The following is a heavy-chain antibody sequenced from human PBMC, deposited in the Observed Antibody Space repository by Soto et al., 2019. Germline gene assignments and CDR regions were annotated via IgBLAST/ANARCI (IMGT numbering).Heavy chain of an antibody. CDR2: IKDGSSQK. CDR1: GFTFSSYW. Sequence: GGSLRLSCAASGFTFSSYWMSWVRQAPGKGLEWVANIKDGSSQKNYVDSVKGRFTISRDNAKNSLYLQMNSLRAEDTAVYYCARDSSGSTFWGQGTLVTVSS. CDR3: ARDSSGSTF. V-gene: IGHV3-7*04. J-gene: IGHJ4*02. D-gene: IGHD3-22*01.